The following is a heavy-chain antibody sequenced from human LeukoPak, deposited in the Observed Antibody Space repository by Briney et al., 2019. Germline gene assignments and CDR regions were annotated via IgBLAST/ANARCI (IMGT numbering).Heavy chain of an antibody. J-gene: IGHJ4*02. V-gene: IGHV3-30*02. Sequence: GGSLRLSCAASGFTFSSYGMHWVRQAPGKGLEWVSFIRYDGSHQYYADSVKGRFTISRDTSKNTLYLQMNSLRAEDTAVYYCAKDRGELQWLDDYWGQGTLVTVSS. D-gene: IGHD6-19*01. CDR1: GFTFSSYG. CDR2: IRYDGSHQ. CDR3: AKDRGELQWLDDY.